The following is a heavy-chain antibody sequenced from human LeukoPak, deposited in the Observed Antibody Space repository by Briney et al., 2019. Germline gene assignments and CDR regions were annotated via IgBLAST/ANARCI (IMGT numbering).Heavy chain of an antibody. CDR2: IGDDVVST. V-gene: IGHV3-53*01. CDR3: ARDSPLLTV. Sequence: GGSLRLSCAASGFLVSNYYMSWVRQAPGKGLEWVSAIGDDVVSTYYAESVKGRFTISRDNSKNTLYLQMNSLRAEDTATYYCARDSPLLTVWGQGTLVTVSS. J-gene: IGHJ4*02. D-gene: IGHD3-9*01. CDR1: GFLVSNYY.